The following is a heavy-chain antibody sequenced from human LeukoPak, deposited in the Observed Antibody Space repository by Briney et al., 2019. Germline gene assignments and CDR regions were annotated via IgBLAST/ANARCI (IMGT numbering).Heavy chain of an antibody. Sequence: GGSLSLSCAASGFTFTNYAMSWVRQAPGEGLEWVSGMSGGGVSTYYADSVKGRFTISSDNSKNTLYLQMNSLRAEDTAIYYCAKDCNGGNCYIDYWGQGTLVTVAS. CDR2: MSGGGVST. CDR3: AKDCNGGNCYIDY. CDR1: GFTFTNYA. V-gene: IGHV3-23*01. J-gene: IGHJ4*02. D-gene: IGHD2-15*01.